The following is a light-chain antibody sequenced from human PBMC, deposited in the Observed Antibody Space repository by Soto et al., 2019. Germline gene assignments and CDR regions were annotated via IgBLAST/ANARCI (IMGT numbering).Light chain of an antibody. Sequence: EIVLTQSPATLSLSPGERATLSCRASQGVSSYLAWFQQKPGQAPRLLIYDASNRATGIPARFSGSGSGTDFTLTISSLEPEDFAVYYCQQRSNWRRTFGGGTKVEIK. CDR3: QQRSNWRRT. J-gene: IGKJ4*01. CDR1: QGVSSY. CDR2: DAS. V-gene: IGKV3-11*01.